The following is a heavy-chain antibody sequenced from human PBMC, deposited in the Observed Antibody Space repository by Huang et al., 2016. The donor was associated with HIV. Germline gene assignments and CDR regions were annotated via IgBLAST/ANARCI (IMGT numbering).Heavy chain of an antibody. Sequence: QVQLVQSRAEVKKPGASVKVSCKVSEYTLTELSIHWVRQPPGKGLGWMGGFDPEIGETIYAQKFQGRVTMTEDTSTETAFMELSGLIPEDTAVYYCATGFDVFFDFWGQGTLVTVSS. D-gene: IGHD3-9*01. CDR1: EYTLTELS. V-gene: IGHV1-24*01. CDR2: FDPEIGET. CDR3: ATGFDVFFDF. J-gene: IGHJ4*02.